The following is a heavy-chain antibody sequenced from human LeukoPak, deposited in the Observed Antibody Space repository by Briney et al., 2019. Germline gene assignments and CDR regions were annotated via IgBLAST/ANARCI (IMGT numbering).Heavy chain of an antibody. CDR2: INHSGST. CDR1: GGSISSYY. Sequence: SETLSLTCTVSGGSISSYYWSWIRQPPGKGLEWIGEINHSGSTNYSPSLKSRVTISVDTSKNQFSLKLSSVTAADTAVYYCARGQGLRWYPATVGAPRRKYYFDYWGQGTLVTVSS. J-gene: IGHJ4*02. V-gene: IGHV4-34*01. CDR3: ARGQGLRWYPATVGAPRRKYYFDY. D-gene: IGHD4-23*01.